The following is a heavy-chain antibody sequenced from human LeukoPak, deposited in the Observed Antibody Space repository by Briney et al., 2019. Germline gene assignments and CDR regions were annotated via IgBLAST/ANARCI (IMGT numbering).Heavy chain of an antibody. J-gene: IGHJ2*01. CDR3: ARTEDYGDYVRWYFDL. Sequence: GGSLRLSCAASGFTFSSYSMNWVRQAPGKGLEWVSYISSSSSTIYYADSVKGRFTISRDNAKNSLYLQMNSLRAEDTAVYYCARTEDYGDYVRWYFDLWGRGTLVTVSS. CDR1: GFTFSSYS. V-gene: IGHV3-48*04. CDR2: ISSSSSTI. D-gene: IGHD4-17*01.